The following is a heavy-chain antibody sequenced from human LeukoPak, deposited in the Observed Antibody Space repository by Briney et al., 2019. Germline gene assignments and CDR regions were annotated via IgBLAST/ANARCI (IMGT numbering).Heavy chain of an antibody. Sequence: SQTLSLTCTVPGGSISSGSYYWSWIRQPAGKGLEWIGRIYTSGSTNYNPSLKSRVTISVDTSKNQFSLKLSSVTAADTAVYYCARDLTYYDILTGYYYYMDVWGKGTTVTVSS. CDR3: ARDLTYYDILTGYYYYMDV. CDR1: GGSISSGSYY. CDR2: IYTSGST. V-gene: IGHV4-61*02. J-gene: IGHJ6*03. D-gene: IGHD3-9*01.